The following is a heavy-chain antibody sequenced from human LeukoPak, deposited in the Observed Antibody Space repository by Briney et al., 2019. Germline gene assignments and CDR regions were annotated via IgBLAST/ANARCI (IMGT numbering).Heavy chain of an antibody. CDR1: GYTFTSYG. J-gene: IGHJ4*02. CDR3: ARAGPYYYDSSGGDY. CDR2: ISAYNGNT. Sequence: GASVKVSCKSSGYTFTSYGISWVRPAPGQGLEWMGWISAYNGNTNYVQKLQGRVTMTTDTSTSTAYMELRSLRSDDTAVYYCARAGPYYYDSSGGDYWGQGTLVTVSS. V-gene: IGHV1-18*01. D-gene: IGHD3-22*01.